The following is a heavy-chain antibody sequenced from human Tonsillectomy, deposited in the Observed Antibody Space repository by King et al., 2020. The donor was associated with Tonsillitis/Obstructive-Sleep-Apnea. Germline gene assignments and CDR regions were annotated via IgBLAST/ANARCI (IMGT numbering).Heavy chain of an antibody. J-gene: IGHJ3*01. D-gene: IGHD1-1*01. Sequence: QLVQSGAEVKKPGASAKVSCKVSGYTLTELSMHWVRQSPGKGLELRGGFYPEDGQTIYAQKFQGRVNMTDVTPTGSAYMELSSLRSEDTAVYYCTTGPSKRVGGGFDVWGQGTMVTVSS. V-gene: IGHV1-24*01. CDR3: TTGPSKRVGGGFDV. CDR1: GYTLTELS. CDR2: FYPEDGQT.